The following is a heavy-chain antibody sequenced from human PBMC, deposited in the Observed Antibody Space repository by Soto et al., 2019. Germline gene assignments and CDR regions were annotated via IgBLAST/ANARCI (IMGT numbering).Heavy chain of an antibody. V-gene: IGHV1-69*02. D-gene: IGHD3-3*02. Sequence: QVQLVQSGAEVKKPGSSVKVSCKASGGTFSSYTISWVRQAPGQGLEWMGRIIPILGIANYAQKFHGRITITADQSTSTAYMELSSLRSEDTAVYYCARGLAEGPTHAFDIWGQGTIVTVSS. CDR3: ARGLAEGPTHAFDI. CDR2: IIPILGIA. CDR1: GGTFSSYT. J-gene: IGHJ3*02.